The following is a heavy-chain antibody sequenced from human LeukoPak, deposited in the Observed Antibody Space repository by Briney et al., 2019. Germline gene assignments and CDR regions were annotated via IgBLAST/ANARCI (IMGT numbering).Heavy chain of an antibody. D-gene: IGHD3-9*01. CDR1: GGSISSGSYY. CDR2: IYTSGST. J-gene: IGHJ5*02. V-gene: IGHV4-61*02. Sequence: SETLSLTCTVSGGSISSGSYYWSWIRQPAGKGLEWLGRIYTSGSTNYNPSLKSRVTISVDTSKNQFSLKLSSVTAADTAVYYCAREDYDILTGYPRFDPWGQGTLVTVSS. CDR3: AREDYDILTGYPRFDP.